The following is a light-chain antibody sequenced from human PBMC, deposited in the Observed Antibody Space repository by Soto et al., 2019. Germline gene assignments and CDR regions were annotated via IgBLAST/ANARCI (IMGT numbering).Light chain of an antibody. CDR3: AAGDDSLRGVL. CDR1: SSNIGSNY. Sequence: QSVLTQPPSASGTPGQRVTISCSGSSSNIGSNYVYWYQQLPGTVPQLLIYRNSERPSGVPDRFSGSKSGTSASLAISGLRSEEEADYSCAAGDDSLRGVLFGGGPKLTAL. V-gene: IGLV1-47*01. J-gene: IGLJ2*01. CDR2: RNS.